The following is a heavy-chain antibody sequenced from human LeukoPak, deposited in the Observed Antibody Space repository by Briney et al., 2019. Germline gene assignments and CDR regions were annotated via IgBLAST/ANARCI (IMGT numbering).Heavy chain of an antibody. CDR3: ARGYAGGYFDL. J-gene: IGHJ2*01. D-gene: IGHD5-12*01. V-gene: IGHV3-7*01. Sequence: GGSLRLSCAASGFTFKNYWMSWVRQPPGKGLEWVANINQDGSSKYYVESVKGRFTISRDNAKNTLSLQMNSLRAEDTAVYYCARGYAGGYFDLWGRGTLVAVSS. CDR2: INQDGSSK. CDR1: GFTFKNYW.